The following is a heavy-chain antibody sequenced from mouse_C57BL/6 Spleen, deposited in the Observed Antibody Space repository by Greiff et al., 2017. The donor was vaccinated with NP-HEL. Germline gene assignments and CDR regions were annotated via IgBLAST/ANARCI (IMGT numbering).Heavy chain of an antibody. Sequence: QVQLQQPGAELVKPGASVKLSCKASGYTFTSYWMHWVKQRPGRGLEWIGRIDPNSGGTKYNEKFKSKATLTVDTPSSTAYMQLSSLTSEDSAVYYCARDGPYGDDGAPYAMDYWGQGTSVTVSS. J-gene: IGHJ4*01. CDR2: IDPNSGGT. D-gene: IGHD2-2*01. CDR1: GYTFTSYW. CDR3: ARDGPYGDDGAPYAMDY. V-gene: IGHV1-72*01.